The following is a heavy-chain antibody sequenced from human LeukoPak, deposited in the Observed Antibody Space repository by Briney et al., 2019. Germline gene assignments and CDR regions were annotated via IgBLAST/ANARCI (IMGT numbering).Heavy chain of an antibody. CDR3: AKERYQLLPYCGGDCYYFDY. J-gene: IGHJ4*02. CDR1: GFTFSSYA. CDR2: ISGSGGST. Sequence: GGSLRLSCAASGFTFSSYAMSWVRQAPGKGLEWVSAISGSGGSTYYADPVKGRFTISRDNSKNTLYLQMNSLRAEDTAVYYCAKERYQLLPYCGGDCYYFDYWGQGTLVTVSS. V-gene: IGHV3-23*01. D-gene: IGHD2-21*01.